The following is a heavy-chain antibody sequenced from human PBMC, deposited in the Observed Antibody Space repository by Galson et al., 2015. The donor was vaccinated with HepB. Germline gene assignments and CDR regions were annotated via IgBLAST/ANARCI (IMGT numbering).Heavy chain of an antibody. J-gene: IGHJ4*02. CDR1: GFTFSSYA. V-gene: IGHV3-30-3*01. D-gene: IGHD1-26*01. CDR2: ISYDGSNK. CDR3: ARENPVGASNDY. Sequence: SLRLSCAASGFTFSSYAMHWVRQAPGKGLEWVAVISYDGSNKYYADSVKGRFTISRDNSKNTLYLQMNSLRAEDTAVYYCARENPVGASNDYWGQGTLVTVSS.